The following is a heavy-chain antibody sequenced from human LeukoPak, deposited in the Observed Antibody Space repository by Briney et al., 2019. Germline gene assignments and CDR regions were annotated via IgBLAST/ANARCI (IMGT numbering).Heavy chain of an antibody. CDR2: IYHSGST. D-gene: IGHD6-19*01. J-gene: IGHJ5*02. V-gene: IGHV4-30-2*01. CDR3: AREVVAVAGHWFDA. Sequence: SQTLSLTCAVYTRSISTGGYAWNWTRKPPGRGREWIGYIYHSGSTYDSPTLKGRVTISIDRSKNQSSLKTSYVTAADTAVYYWAREVVAVAGHWFDAWGQGTLVTVSS. CDR1: TRSISTGGYA.